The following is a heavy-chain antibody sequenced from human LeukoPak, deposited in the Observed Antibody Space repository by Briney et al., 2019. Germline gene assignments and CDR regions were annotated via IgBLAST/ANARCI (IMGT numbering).Heavy chain of an antibody. Sequence: SETLSLTCTVSGGSISSSSYYWGWLRQPPGKGLEWIGSIYYSGSTYYNPSLKSRVTISVDTSKNQFSLKLSSVTAADTAVYYCASNQDPGMIVVIIPDYWGQGTLVTVSS. CDR3: ASNQDPGMIVVIIPDY. CDR1: GGSISSSSYY. V-gene: IGHV4-39*01. CDR2: IYYSGST. J-gene: IGHJ4*02. D-gene: IGHD3-22*01.